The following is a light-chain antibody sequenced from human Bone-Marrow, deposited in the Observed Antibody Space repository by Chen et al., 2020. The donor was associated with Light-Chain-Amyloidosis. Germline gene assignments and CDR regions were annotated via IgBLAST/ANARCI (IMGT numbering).Light chain of an antibody. J-gene: IGLJ3*02. CDR3: QVWDRSSDRPV. CDR2: DDS. V-gene: IGLV3-21*02. Sequence: YVLTQPSLLSAASGLTATIACGGNNIGSTSVHWYQQKSGQAPLLVVYDDSARPSGIPERLSGSNSGNTATLTISRVEAGDEADYYCQVWDRSSDRPVFGGGTKLTVL. CDR1: NIGSTS.